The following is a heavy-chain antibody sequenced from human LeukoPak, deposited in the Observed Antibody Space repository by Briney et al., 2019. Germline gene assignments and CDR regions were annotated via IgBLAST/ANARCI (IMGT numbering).Heavy chain of an antibody. CDR3: TTYSSRWFHFDH. CDR2: IKSKTDGGTA. V-gene: IGHV3-15*01. J-gene: IGHJ4*02. D-gene: IGHD6-13*01. Sequence: PGGSLRLSCAASGLTFRNAWMSWVRQAPGKGLEWVGRIKSKTDGGTADYAAPVKGRFTISRDDSKNTLYLQMNSLKTEDTGVYYCTTYSSRWFHFDHWGQGPLVTVSS. CDR1: GLTFRNAW.